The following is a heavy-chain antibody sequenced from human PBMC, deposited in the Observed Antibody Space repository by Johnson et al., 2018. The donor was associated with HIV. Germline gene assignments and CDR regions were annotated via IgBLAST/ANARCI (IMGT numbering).Heavy chain of an antibody. V-gene: IGHV3-48*01. Sequence: VQLVESGGGLVQPGGSLRLSCAASGFTFSSYWMSWVRQAPGKGLEWLSFISSSGDIIRYADSVKGRFTISRDNSKNTLYLQMNSLRAEDTAVYYCFRPYDAFDIWGQGTMVTVSS. CDR1: GFTFSSYW. CDR2: ISSSGDII. J-gene: IGHJ3*02. D-gene: IGHD3-10*01. CDR3: FRPYDAFDI.